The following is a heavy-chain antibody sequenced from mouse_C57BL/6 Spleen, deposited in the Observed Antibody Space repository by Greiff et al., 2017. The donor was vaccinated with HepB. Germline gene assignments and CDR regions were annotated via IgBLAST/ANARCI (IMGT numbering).Heavy chain of an antibody. D-gene: IGHD1-1*02. J-gene: IGHJ4*01. CDR2: FHPYNVDT. CDR3: ARGGGKVYYAMDY. Sequence: VQLQQSGAELVKPGASVKMSCKASGYTFTTYPIEWMKQNHGTSLEWIGNFHPYNVDTKYNEKFKGEATLTLEKSSSTVYLELCRLTADDSAVYYCARGGGKVYYAMDYGGQGTSVTVSS. CDR1: GYTFTTYP. V-gene: IGHV1-47*01.